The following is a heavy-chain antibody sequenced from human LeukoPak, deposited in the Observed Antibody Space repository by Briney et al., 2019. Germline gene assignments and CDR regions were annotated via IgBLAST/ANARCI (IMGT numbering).Heavy chain of an antibody. CDR3: ARGYRSGLAGY. D-gene: IGHD6-19*01. Sequence: SETLSLTCTGSGGSISSYCWSWIRQPPGKGLEWIGDIYSSGSAYYNPSLKSRVTISVDTSKTQFSLRLSSVTAADTAVYFCARGYRSGLAGYWGQGTLVTVSS. CDR2: IYSSGSA. CDR1: GGSISSYC. J-gene: IGHJ4*02. V-gene: IGHV4-59*08.